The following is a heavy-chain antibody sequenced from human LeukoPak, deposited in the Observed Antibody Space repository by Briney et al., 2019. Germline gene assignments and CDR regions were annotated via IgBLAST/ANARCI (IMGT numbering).Heavy chain of an antibody. D-gene: IGHD2-2*02. Sequence: PGGSLRLSCAASGFTFSSYAMTWVRQAPGEGLQRVSGIGGSGTSAYYADSVRGRFTISRDNSKNTLYLQMNSLRAEDTALYYCAKGGPLGYCTSTSCYTVFHWGQGTLVTVSS. CDR2: IGGSGTSA. V-gene: IGHV3-23*01. CDR3: AKGGPLGYCTSTSCYTVFH. J-gene: IGHJ4*02. CDR1: GFTFSSYA.